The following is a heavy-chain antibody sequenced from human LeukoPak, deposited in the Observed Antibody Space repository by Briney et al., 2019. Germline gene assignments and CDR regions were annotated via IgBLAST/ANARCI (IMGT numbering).Heavy chain of an antibody. V-gene: IGHV4-34*01. J-gene: IGHJ6*03. CDR1: GGSFSGYY. D-gene: IGHD2-15*01. CDR2: INHSRST. CDR3: ARTLRDIVVVVAAYYYYYYMDV. Sequence: SETLSLTCAVYGGSFSGYYWSWIRQPPGKGLEWIGEINHSRSTNYNPSLKSRVTISVDTSKNQFSLKLSSVTAADTAVYYCARTLRDIVVVVAAYYYYYYMDVWGKGTTVTVSS.